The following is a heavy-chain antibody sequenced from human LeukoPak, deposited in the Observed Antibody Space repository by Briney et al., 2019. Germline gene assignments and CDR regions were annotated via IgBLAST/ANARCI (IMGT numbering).Heavy chain of an antibody. V-gene: IGHV3-21*01. J-gene: IGHJ4*02. CDR3: ARDLVVTSGY. CDR1: GFTFSTYS. Sequence: GGSLRLSCAASGFTFSTYSMTWVRQAPGKGLEWVSSISGSSSYIFYADSVKGRFTISRDNAKNTLYLQMNSLRVEDTAVYYCARDLVVTSGYWGQGTLVTVSS. CDR2: ISGSSSYI. D-gene: IGHD2-2*01.